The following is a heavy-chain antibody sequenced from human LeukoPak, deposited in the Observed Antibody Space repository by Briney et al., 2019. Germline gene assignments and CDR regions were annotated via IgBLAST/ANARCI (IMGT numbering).Heavy chain of an antibody. D-gene: IGHD1-1*01. Sequence: PSQTLSLTCAISGDSVSNNRAAWHWIRQSPSRGLEWLGRTYYRSKWYNDYAVFVKSRITINPDTSKNQFSLQLNSVSPEDTAVYYCARELNWNDAFDIWGQGTMVTVSS. V-gene: IGHV6-1*01. CDR3: ARELNWNDAFDI. CDR2: TYYRSKWYN. CDR1: GDSVSNNRAA. J-gene: IGHJ3*02.